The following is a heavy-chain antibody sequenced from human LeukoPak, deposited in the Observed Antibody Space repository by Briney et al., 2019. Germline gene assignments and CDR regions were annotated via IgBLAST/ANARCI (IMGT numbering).Heavy chain of an antibody. Sequence: PGGSLRLSCAASGLTFTNAWMSWVRQAPGKGLEWVGRITSKTDGGTVEYAPPVKGRFTISRDDSRNTLSLEMNFLKTEDTAVYYCTTDPGNYEIFWGRGTLVSVSS. V-gene: IGHV3-15*01. CDR2: ITSKTDGGTV. CDR3: TTDPGNYEIF. J-gene: IGHJ4*02. D-gene: IGHD4-11*01. CDR1: GLTFTNAW.